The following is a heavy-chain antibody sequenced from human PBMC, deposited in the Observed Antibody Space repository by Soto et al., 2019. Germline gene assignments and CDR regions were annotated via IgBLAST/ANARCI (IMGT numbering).Heavy chain of an antibody. D-gene: IGHD3-10*01. V-gene: IGHV1-18*01. CDR2: ISTYNGNT. J-gene: IGHJ3*02. Sequence: QVQLVQSGAEEKKPGASVKVSCKASGYSFSSYGINWVRQAPGQGLEWMGWISTYNGNTDYAEKLQGRVTMTTDTFTSTAYMELRSLRSDDTAMYYCARDSVHITMVRGAPSDAIDIWGQGTLVSVSS. CDR3: ARDSVHITMVRGAPSDAIDI. CDR1: GYSFSSYG.